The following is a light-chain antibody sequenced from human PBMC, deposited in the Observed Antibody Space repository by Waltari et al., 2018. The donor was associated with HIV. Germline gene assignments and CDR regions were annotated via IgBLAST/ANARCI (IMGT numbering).Light chain of an antibody. Sequence: SSVLTQPPSVSVAPGQTARIPCGGPNIGSKSVHWYQQRPGQAPVLVVYDDRVRPSGIPERFSGSNSGNTATLTISRVEAGDEADYYCHVWNSTSDHGVFGGGTQLTVL. CDR1: NIGSKS. J-gene: IGLJ7*01. CDR2: DDR. CDR3: HVWNSTSDHGV. V-gene: IGLV3-21*02.